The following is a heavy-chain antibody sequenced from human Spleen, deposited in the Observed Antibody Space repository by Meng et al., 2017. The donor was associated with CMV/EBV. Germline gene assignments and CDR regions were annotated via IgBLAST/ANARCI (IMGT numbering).Heavy chain of an antibody. Sequence: QVRLVPSGAGGKKPGASVDVPCKASGYTFTSYGISWVRQAPGQGLEWMGWINPNSGGTNYAQKFQGRVTMTRDTSISTAYMELSRLRSDDTAVYYCARGGYSSSWYAEYFQHWGQGTLVTVSS. D-gene: IGHD6-13*01. CDR2: INPNSGGT. CDR1: GYTFTSYG. V-gene: IGHV1-2*02. CDR3: ARGGYSSSWYAEYFQH. J-gene: IGHJ1*01.